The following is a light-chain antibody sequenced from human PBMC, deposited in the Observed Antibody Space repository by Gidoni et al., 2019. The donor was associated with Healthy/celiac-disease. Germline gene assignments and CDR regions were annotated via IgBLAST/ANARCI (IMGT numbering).Light chain of an antibody. CDR3: QQYDNLWWT. Sequence: DIQMTQSPSSLSASVGDRVTITCQASQDISNYLNWYQQKPGKAPKLLIYDASNLETGVPSRFSGSGSGTDFTFTISSLQPEDIATYYCQQYDNLWWTFXQXTKVEIK. CDR2: DAS. V-gene: IGKV1-33*01. J-gene: IGKJ1*01. CDR1: QDISNY.